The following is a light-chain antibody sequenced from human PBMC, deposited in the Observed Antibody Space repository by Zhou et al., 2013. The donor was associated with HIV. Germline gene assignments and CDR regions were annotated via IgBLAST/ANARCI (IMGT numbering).Light chain of an antibody. V-gene: IGKV1-NL1*01. CDR3: QQYYSTLYT. J-gene: IGKJ2*01. CDR1: QSISNS. CDR2: AAS. Sequence: DIQMTQSPSSLSASVGDRVTITCRASQSISNSLAWYQQKPGKAPKLLLYAASRLESGVPSRFSGSGSGTDYTLTISSLQPEDFATYYCQQYYSTLYTFGQGTKLEIK.